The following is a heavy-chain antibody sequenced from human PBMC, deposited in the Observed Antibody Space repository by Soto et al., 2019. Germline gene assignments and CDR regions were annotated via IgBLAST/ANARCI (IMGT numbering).Heavy chain of an antibody. CDR1: GFTFGTYA. J-gene: IGHJ6*02. D-gene: IGHD1-26*01. CDR2: ITGSGSSS. V-gene: IGHV3-23*01. Sequence: GGSLRLSCAASGFTFGTYAMTWVRQARGKGLERVSVITGSGSSSYYADSVKGRFTISRDNSKNTLYLQMKSVRAEDTAVYYCAQMGFRSSTGSYEYTMDVWGQGTTVTVSS. CDR3: AQMGFRSSTGSYEYTMDV.